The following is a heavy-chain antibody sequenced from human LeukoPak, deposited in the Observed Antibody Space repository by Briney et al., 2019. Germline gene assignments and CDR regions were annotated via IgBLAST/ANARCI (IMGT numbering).Heavy chain of an antibody. Sequence: GGSLRLSCAASGFTFSICAMSWFRQAPGKGREWVSAISGSGAGTYYADCVKGRFTISRDNSRNTLFLQMNSLRAEDTAVYYCANRDAYLVIYWGQGTLVTVSS. CDR1: GFTFSICA. CDR2: ISGSGAGT. V-gene: IGHV3-23*01. CDR3: ANRDAYLVIY. J-gene: IGHJ4*02. D-gene: IGHD2-21*02.